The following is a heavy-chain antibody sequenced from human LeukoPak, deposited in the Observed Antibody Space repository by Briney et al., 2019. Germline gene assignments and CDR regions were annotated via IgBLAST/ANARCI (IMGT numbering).Heavy chain of an antibody. V-gene: IGHV1-2*02. CDR1: GYTFTGYY. D-gene: IGHD6-19*01. CDR2: INPNSGAT. CDR3: ARGTAVAGYDY. J-gene: IGHJ4*02. Sequence: GASVKLSLTSSGYTFTGYYMHWVRQPPGQGLEWMAWINPNSGATDYAQKFQDRVTVTRDTSISTAYMDLSGLRSDDTAVYYCARGTAVAGYDYWGQGTLVTVSS.